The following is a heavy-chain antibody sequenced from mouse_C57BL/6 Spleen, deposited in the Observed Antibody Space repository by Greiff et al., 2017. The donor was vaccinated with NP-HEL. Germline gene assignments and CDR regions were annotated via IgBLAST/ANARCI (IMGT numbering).Heavy chain of an antibody. D-gene: IGHD2-4*01. Sequence: QVQLQQPGAELVRPGTSVKLSCKASGYTFTSYWMHWVKPRPGQGLEWIGLIDPSDSYTNYNQKFKGKATLTVDTSSSTAYMQLSSLTSEDSAVYYCARCLYDYEYWYFDVWGTGTTVTVSS. CDR3: ARCLYDYEYWYFDV. J-gene: IGHJ1*03. CDR2: IDPSDSYT. V-gene: IGHV1-59*01. CDR1: GYTFTSYW.